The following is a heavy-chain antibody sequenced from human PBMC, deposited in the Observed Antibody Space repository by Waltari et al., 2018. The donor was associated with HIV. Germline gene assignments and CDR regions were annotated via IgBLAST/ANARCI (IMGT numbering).Heavy chain of an antibody. D-gene: IGHD3-10*01. CDR2: ISYSGRT. CDR3: ARGRRWLQFHGHYYFDY. Sequence: QVQLQESGPGLVKPSETLSLTCNVSSAAIKHDYWNWIRQPPGKELEWIGYISYSGRTKYGPLKSRVTLSMVSSKNQFSLKLRSVTAADTAVYFCARGRRWLQFHGHYYFDYWGQGTLVTVSS. J-gene: IGHJ4*02. CDR1: SAAIKHDY. V-gene: IGHV4-59*01.